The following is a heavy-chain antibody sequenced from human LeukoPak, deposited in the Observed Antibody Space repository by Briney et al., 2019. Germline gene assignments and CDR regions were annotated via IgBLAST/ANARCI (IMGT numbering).Heavy chain of an antibody. Sequence: GASVKVSCKASGYTFTSYGISWVRQAPGQGLEWMGWISAYNGNTNYAQKLQGRVTMTTDTSTSTAYMELRSLRSDDTAVYYCASQYYYDSSGYAFDYWGQGTLVTV. CDR2: ISAYNGNT. D-gene: IGHD3-22*01. J-gene: IGHJ4*02. CDR3: ASQYYYDSSGYAFDY. CDR1: GYTFTSYG. V-gene: IGHV1-18*01.